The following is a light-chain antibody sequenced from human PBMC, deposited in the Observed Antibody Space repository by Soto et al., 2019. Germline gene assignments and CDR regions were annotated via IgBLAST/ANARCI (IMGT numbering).Light chain of an antibody. CDR1: QSVAVW. Sequence: DIQMTQSPSTLSASVGDRVTITCRASQSVAVWLAWYQQKPGTAPKLLIYQASRLESGVPSRFSGSGYGTEFTLTISSLQPDDFATYYCKQHQTYSTFGQGTKVEIK. CDR2: QAS. J-gene: IGKJ1*01. CDR3: KQHQTYST. V-gene: IGKV1-5*03.